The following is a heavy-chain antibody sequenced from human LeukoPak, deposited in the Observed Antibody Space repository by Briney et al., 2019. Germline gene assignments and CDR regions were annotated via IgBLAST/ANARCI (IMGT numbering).Heavy chain of an antibody. J-gene: IGHJ4*02. CDR3: ARVIAAAGIDY. D-gene: IGHD6-13*01. CDR1: GFTFSSYS. CDR2: ISSSSSYI. V-gene: IGHV3-21*01. Sequence: GGSLRLSCADSGFTFSSYSMNWVRQAPGKGLEWVSSISSSSSYIYYADSVKGRFTISRDNAKNSLYLQMNSLRAEDTAVYYCARVIAAAGIDYWGQGTLVTVSS.